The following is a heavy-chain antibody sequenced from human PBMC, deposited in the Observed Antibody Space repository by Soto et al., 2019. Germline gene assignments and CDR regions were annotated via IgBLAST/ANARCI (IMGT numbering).Heavy chain of an antibody. J-gene: IGHJ4*02. V-gene: IGHV4-59*01. CDR3: ARSHSFDGSIYHYYFDF. Sequence: SETLSLTCTVSGGSISTYYWSWIRQPPGGTLEWIGYIYASGATTYNPSLESRVTMSVDMPNDEFSLELTSLTAADTAVYYCARSHSFDGSIYHYYFDFWGQGTLVTVSS. D-gene: IGHD3-10*01. CDR1: GGSISTYY. CDR2: IYASGAT.